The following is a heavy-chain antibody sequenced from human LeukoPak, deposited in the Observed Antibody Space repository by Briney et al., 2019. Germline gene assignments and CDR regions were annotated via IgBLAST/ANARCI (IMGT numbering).Heavy chain of an antibody. CDR2: FDPEDGET. Sequence: ASVKVSCKVSGYTLTELSMHWVRQAPGKGLGWMGGFDPEDGETIYAQTFQGRVTMTEDTSTDTAYMELSSLRSEDTAVYYCAISLASTTVIYGVLYYWGQGTLVTVSS. J-gene: IGHJ4*02. CDR1: GYTLTELS. D-gene: IGHD4-17*01. CDR3: AISLASTTVIYGVLYY. V-gene: IGHV1-24*01.